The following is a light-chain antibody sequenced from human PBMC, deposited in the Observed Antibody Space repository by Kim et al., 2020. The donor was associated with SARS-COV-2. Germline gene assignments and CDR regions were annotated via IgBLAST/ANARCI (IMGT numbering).Light chain of an antibody. CDR2: GKN. Sequence: SSELTQDPAVSVALGQTVRITCQGDSLRSYYASWYQQKPGQAPVLVTYGKNNRPSGIPDRFSGSSSGNTASLTITGAQAEDEADYYCNSRDSSGNHVVFG. V-gene: IGLV3-19*01. CDR3: NSRDSSGNHVV. CDR1: SLRSYY. J-gene: IGLJ2*01.